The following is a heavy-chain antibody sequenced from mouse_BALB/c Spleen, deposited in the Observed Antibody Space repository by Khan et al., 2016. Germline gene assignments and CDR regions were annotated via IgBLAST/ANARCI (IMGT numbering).Heavy chain of an antibody. CDR2: INTYSGES. Sequence: QIQLVQSGPELKRPGKTVKISCKAAGYTFTNYGIHWVKQAPGKGLKWMAWINTYSGESTYPDDFKGRFAFSLETSANTAYLQINNLKYEETANCFCARYRYYYGSSGYFDVWGAGTTVTVSS. D-gene: IGHD1-1*01. CDR1: GYTFTNYG. V-gene: IGHV9-3-1*01. CDR3: ARYRYYYGSSGYFDV. J-gene: IGHJ1*01.